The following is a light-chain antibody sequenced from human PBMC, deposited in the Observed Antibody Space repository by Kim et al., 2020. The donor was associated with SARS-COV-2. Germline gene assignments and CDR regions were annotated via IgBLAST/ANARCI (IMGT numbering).Light chain of an antibody. V-gene: IGKV4-1*01. Sequence: RATINCKSSQSMLYSSNNKNYLAWYQQKPGQPPKLLISWASIRESGVPDRFSGGGSGTDFTLTISSLQAEDVAVYYCQQYYAVPYTFGQGTKLEI. CDR1: QSMLYSSNNKNY. J-gene: IGKJ2*01. CDR3: QQYYAVPYT. CDR2: WAS.